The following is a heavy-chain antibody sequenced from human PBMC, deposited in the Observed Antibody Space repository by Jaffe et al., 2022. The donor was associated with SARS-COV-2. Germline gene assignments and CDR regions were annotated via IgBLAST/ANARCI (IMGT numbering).Heavy chain of an antibody. CDR3: ARDNIVVVVAATSYGMDV. D-gene: IGHD2-15*01. CDR2: ISSSSSYI. V-gene: IGHV3-21*01. J-gene: IGHJ6*02. Sequence: EVQLVESGGGLVKPGGSLRLSCAASGFTFSSYSMNWVRQAPGKGLEWVSSISSSSSYIYYADSVKGRFTISRDNAKNSLYLQMNSLRAEDTAVYYCARDNIVVVVAATSYGMDVWGQGTTVTVSS. CDR1: GFTFSSYS.